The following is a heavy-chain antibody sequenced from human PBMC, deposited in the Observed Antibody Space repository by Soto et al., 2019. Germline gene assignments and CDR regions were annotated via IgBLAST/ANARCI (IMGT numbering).Heavy chain of an antibody. J-gene: IGHJ4*02. D-gene: IGHD1-26*01. Sequence: ASVKVSCKASGYTFTSYDINWVRQATGQGLEWMGWMNPNSGNTGYAQKFQGRVTITADTSTSTAYMELSSLRSEDTAVYYCARVVGALGHSLDSWGQGTLGTVFS. CDR1: GYTFTSYD. CDR3: ARVVGALGHSLDS. CDR2: MNPNSGNT. V-gene: IGHV1-8*01.